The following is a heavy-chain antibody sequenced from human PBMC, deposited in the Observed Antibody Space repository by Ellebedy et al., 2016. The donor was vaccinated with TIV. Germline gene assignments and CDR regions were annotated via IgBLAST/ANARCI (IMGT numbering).Heavy chain of an antibody. CDR3: AKDKVFGDSKWEIDV. D-gene: IGHD4-17*01. CDR1: GFTFSMFP. CDR2: ISAGGDTT. V-gene: IGHV3-23*01. Sequence: PGGSLRLSCKASGFTFSMFPMSWVRQAPGKGLEYVSTISAGGDTTYDAESVGGRFSISRDNSQDTLYLQMDSLRVEDTAVYYCAKDKVFGDSKWEIDVWGQGTTVTVSS. J-gene: IGHJ6*02.